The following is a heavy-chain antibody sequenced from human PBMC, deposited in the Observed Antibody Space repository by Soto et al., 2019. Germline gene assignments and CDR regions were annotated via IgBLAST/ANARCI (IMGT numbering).Heavy chain of an antibody. CDR2: INAGNGNT. J-gene: IGHJ4*02. Sequence: QVQLVQSGAEVKKPGASVKVSCKTSGYTFTSYAVQRARQAPGQRLEWMGWINAGNGNTEYSQKFQGRVTFTRYTSASTAHMELSSLRSEDTAVYYCVAVDYGDYWGQGTLVTVSS. CDR3: VAVDYGDY. CDR1: GYTFTSYA. D-gene: IGHD6-19*01. V-gene: IGHV1-3*01.